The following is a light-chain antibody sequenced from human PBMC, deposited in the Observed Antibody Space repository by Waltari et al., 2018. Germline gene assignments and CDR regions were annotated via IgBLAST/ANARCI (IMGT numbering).Light chain of an antibody. J-gene: IGKJ1*01. V-gene: IGKV3-20*01. CDR1: QRVRGT. CDR2: GAS. CDR3: QHYVRLPVT. Sequence: EIVLTQSPGTLSLSPGETATLSGRASQRVRGTLAWYQQKPGQAPRLLIYGASIRTTGIPDRFSGSGSGTDFSLTITRLEPEDFAVYYCQHYVRLPVTFGQGTRVEIK.